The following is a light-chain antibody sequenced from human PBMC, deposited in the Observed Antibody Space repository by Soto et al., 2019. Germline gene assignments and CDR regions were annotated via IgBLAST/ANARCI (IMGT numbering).Light chain of an antibody. CDR3: HQYDDLPYT. CDR1: QNISKY. Sequence: DIQMTQSPSSLTASVGDRVTITCQTSQNISKYLIWYQQSPGKAPNLLISDASNLEAGVPSRFSGRGSGTHFTLTIGSLQPEDIGRYYCHQYDDLPYTFGQGTSLQIK. CDR2: DAS. J-gene: IGKJ2*01. V-gene: IGKV1-33*01.